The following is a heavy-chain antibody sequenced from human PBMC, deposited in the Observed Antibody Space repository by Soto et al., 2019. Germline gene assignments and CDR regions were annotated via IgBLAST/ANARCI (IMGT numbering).Heavy chain of an antibody. CDR2: ITPIFGTS. CDR1: GGTFRSYA. D-gene: IGHD2-21*01. J-gene: IGHJ4*02. Sequence: QVQLVQSGAEVKKPGSSVKVSCKASGGTFRSYAINWVRQAPGQGLEWMGGITPIFGTSYYAQKFQGGVTITADESTSTAYMELSNLRSDDTAVYYCSGAIPLGRFDNWGQGTLVTVSS. CDR3: SGAIPLGRFDN. V-gene: IGHV1-69*12.